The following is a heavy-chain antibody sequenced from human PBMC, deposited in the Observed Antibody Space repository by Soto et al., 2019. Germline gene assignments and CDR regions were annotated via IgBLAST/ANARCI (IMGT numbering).Heavy chain of an antibody. J-gene: IGHJ4*02. CDR3: ARHILTGYNYFDY. Sequence: SETLSLTCTVSGGSISSYYWSWIRQPPGKGLEWIGYIYYSGSTNYNPSLKSRVTISVDTSKNQFSLKLSSVTAADTAVYYYARHILTGYNYFDYWGQGTLVTVSS. V-gene: IGHV4-59*01. D-gene: IGHD3-9*01. CDR2: IYYSGST. CDR1: GGSISSYY.